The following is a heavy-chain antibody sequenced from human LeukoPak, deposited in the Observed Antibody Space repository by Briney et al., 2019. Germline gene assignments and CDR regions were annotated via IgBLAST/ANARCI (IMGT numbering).Heavy chain of an antibody. CDR2: ISGSGGST. CDR3: AKIRHGGDCYDY. V-gene: IGHV3-23*01. CDR1: GFIFSSYA. Sequence: PGGSLRLSCAASGFIFSSYAMSWVRQAPGKGLEWVSDISGSGGSTYYADSVKGRFTISRDNSKNTLYLQMNSLRAEDTAVYYCAKIRHGGDCYDYWGQGTLVTVSS. D-gene: IGHD2-21*02. J-gene: IGHJ4*02.